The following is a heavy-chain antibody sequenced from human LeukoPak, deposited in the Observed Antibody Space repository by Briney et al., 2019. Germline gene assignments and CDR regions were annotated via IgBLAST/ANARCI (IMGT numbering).Heavy chain of an antibody. CDR2: IQTDGNTK. D-gene: IGHD6-13*01. J-gene: IGHJ4*02. CDR3: AREESSLVLGGLGY. CDR1: GFSFSRYG. Sequence: GGSLRLSCAASGFSFSRYGIHWVRQAPGKGLEWVTFIQTDGNTKYYANSVGGRFTITRDSSKNTVSLQVNSLRAEDAGIYYCAREESSLVLGGLGYWGQGTLVSVSS. V-gene: IGHV3-30*02.